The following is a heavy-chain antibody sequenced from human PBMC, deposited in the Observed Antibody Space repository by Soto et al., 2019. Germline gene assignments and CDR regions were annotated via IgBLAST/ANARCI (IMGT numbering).Heavy chain of an antibody. D-gene: IGHD3-22*01. J-gene: IGHJ4*02. CDR3: ASAGADHDRSGYYAH. Sequence: SVKVSCKASGGTFSSYAISWVRQAPGQGLEWMGGIIPIFGTANYAQKFQGRVTITADESTSTAYMELSSLRSEDTAVYYCASAGADHDRSGYYAHWGQGTLVTVSS. CDR1: GGTFSSYA. CDR2: IIPIFGTA. V-gene: IGHV1-69*13.